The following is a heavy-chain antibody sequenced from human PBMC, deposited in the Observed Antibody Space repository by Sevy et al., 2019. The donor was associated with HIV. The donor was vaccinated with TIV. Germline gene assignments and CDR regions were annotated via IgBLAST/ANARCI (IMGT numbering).Heavy chain of an antibody. CDR2: ISSSGSTI. J-gene: IGHJ4*02. V-gene: IGHV3-11*01. D-gene: IGHD1-26*01. CDR1: GFSFSDQY. Sequence: GGSLRLSCAASGFSFSDQYMSWIRQAPGKGLEWVPYISSSGSTIYYADSVKGRFTISRDNAKNSLYLQMNSLRDEDTAVYYCAREVGRFFDYWGQGTLVTVSS. CDR3: AREVGRFFDY.